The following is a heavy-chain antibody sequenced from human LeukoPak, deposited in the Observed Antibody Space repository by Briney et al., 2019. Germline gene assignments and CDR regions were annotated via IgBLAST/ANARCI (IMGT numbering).Heavy chain of an antibody. CDR1: GGTFSSYA. V-gene: IGHV1-69*04. CDR3: ARDRYDSSGYYPTTDMSPHDY. D-gene: IGHD3-22*01. Sequence: ASVKVSCKASGGTFSSYAISWVRQAPGQGLECMGRIIPILGIANYAQKFQGRVTITADNSTSTAYMELSSLRSEDTAVYYCARDRYDSSGYYPTTDMSPHDYWGQGTLVTVSS. CDR2: IIPILGIA. J-gene: IGHJ4*02.